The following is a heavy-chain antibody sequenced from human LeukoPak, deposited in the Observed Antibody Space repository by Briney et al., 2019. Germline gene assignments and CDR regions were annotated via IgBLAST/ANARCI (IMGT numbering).Heavy chain of an antibody. D-gene: IGHD3-3*01. Sequence: ASETLSLTCAVYGESFSGFYWSWIRQTPGKGLEWIGEINDGGVNTYNPSLESRVALSVDTSKRQFSLTVTSVSAADTAVYYCARHVPPYDFWSGSGGSYFDSWGQGTLVIVSS. CDR2: INDGGVN. J-gene: IGHJ4*01. CDR3: ARHVPPYDFWSGSGGSYFDS. CDR1: GESFSGFY. V-gene: IGHV4-34*01.